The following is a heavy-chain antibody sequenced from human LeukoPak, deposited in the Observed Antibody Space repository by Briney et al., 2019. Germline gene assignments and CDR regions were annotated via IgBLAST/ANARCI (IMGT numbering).Heavy chain of an antibody. CDR3: AKTARRSRYYFDY. V-gene: IGHV3-23*01. CDR2: ISGSGGST. J-gene: IGHJ4*02. CDR1: GFTFSSYA. Sequence: TGGSLRLSCAASGFTFSSYAMSWVRQAPGKGLEWVSAISGSGGSTYYADSVKGRFTIYRDNSKNTLYLQMNSLRAEDTAVYYCAKTARRSRYYFDYWGQGTLVTVSS. D-gene: IGHD2-21*02.